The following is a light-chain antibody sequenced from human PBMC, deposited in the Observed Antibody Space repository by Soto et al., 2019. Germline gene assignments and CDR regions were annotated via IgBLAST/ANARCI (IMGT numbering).Light chain of an antibody. CDR2: KAS. V-gene: IGKV1-5*03. Sequence: DIHMTQSPSTLSGSVGDRVTITCRTSQTISSWLAWYQQKPGKSPTLLIYKASTLKSGVPSRFSGGGSGTEFTLTISSLLPDDFATYYCQQYTSYSWTFGQGTKV. J-gene: IGKJ1*01. CDR3: QQYTSYSWT. CDR1: QTISSW.